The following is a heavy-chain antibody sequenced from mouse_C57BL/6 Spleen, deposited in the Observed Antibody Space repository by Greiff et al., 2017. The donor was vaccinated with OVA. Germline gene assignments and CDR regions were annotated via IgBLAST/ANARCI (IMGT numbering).Heavy chain of an antibody. D-gene: IGHD1-1*02. J-gene: IGHJ2*01. CDR1: GYTFTSYW. CDR2: IDPSDSYT. V-gene: IGHV1-69*01. Sequence: VQLQQPGAELVMPGASVKLSCKASGYTFTSYWMHWVKQRPGQGLEWIGEIDPSDSYTNYNQKFKGKSTLTVDKSSSTAYMQLSSLTAEDSAVYYCARNYWGYFDYWGQGTTLTVAS. CDR3: ARNYWGYFDY.